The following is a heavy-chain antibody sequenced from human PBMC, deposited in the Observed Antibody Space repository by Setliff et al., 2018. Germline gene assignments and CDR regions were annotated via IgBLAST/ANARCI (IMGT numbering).Heavy chain of an antibody. J-gene: IGHJ6*02. Sequence: GGSLRLSCEGSGFIFGSYAMGWVRQAPGKGLEWLSSISGDGDTTYNADSVNGRLTISRDNSKNTLYLQMNSLSGDDTAVYYCAKFISYYYYGMDGWGQGTTVTVSS. V-gene: IGHV3-23*01. CDR3: AKFISYYYYGMDG. CDR1: GFIFGSYA. CDR2: ISGDGDTT.